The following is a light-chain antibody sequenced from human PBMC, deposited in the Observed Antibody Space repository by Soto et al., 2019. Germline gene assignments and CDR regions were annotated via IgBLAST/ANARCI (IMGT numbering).Light chain of an antibody. CDR3: MQALRAPPT. J-gene: IGKJ1*01. V-gene: IGKV2-28*01. Sequence: DIVMTQSPLSLPVTPGEPASISCTSSQSLLHTSGDNYLDWYLQKPGQSPQLLIYLGSNRASGVPDRFSGSGSGTDFTLKISRVEAEDVGVYHCMQALRAPPTFGQGTKVDIK. CDR2: LGS. CDR1: QSLLHTSGDNY.